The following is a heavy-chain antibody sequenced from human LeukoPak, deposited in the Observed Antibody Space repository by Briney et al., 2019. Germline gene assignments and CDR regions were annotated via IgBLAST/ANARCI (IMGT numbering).Heavy chain of an antibody. CDR1: GFTFRDYG. D-gene: IGHD4-23*01. J-gene: IGHJ4*02. CDR2: IRYDGRNK. Sequence: GGSLRLSCAASGFTFRDYGIHWVRQAPGKGLEWVAFIRYDGRNKYYADSVKGRFTISRDNAKNSLYLHMNSLRAEDTAVYYCARDYGGSSPFDYWGQGTLVTVSS. V-gene: IGHV3-30*02. CDR3: ARDYGGSSPFDY.